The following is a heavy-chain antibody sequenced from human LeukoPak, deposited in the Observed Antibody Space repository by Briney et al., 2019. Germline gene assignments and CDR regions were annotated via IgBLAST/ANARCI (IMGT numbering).Heavy chain of an antibody. D-gene: IGHD3-3*01. V-gene: IGHV3-33*01. CDR2: IWYDGSNK. CDR3: AMTRITIFGVVTHYFDY. CDR1: GFTFSSYG. J-gene: IGHJ4*02. Sequence: PGGSLRLSCAASGFTFSSYGMHWVRQAPGKGLEWVAVIWYDGSNKYYADSVKGRFTISRDNSKNTLYLQMNSLRAEDTAVYYCAMTRITIFGVVTHYFDYWGQGTLVSVSS.